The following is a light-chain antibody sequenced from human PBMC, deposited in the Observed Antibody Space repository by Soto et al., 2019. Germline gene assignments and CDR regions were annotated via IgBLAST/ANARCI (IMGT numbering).Light chain of an antibody. J-gene: IGKJ4*01. V-gene: IGKV2-28*01. CDR2: LGS. Sequence: DIVMTQSPLSLPVTPGEPASISCRSSQSLLHSNGYNYLDWYLQKPGQSPQLLIYLGSNRSSGVPDRFSGSGSGTDFTLKISRVEAEDVGVYYCMQSLHTPALTFVGGTKVEIK. CDR1: QSLLHSNGYNY. CDR3: MQSLHTPALT.